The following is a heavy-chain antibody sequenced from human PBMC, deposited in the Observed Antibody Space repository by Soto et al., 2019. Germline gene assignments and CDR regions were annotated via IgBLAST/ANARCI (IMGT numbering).Heavy chain of an antibody. J-gene: IGHJ6*02. V-gene: IGHV1-8*01. CDR2: MNPNSGNT. D-gene: IGHD2-2*02. Sequence: QVQLVQSGAEVKKPGASVKVSCKTSGYTFTSYDINWVRQATGQGLEWMGWMNPNSGNTDYAQKLQGRVTLTRNTSINTAYMERSSLRSEDTAVYYCARVRYCDSSTCYRLHYYYYDAMDVWGQGTTVTVSS. CDR3: ARVRYCDSSTCYRLHYYYYDAMDV. CDR1: GYTFTSYD.